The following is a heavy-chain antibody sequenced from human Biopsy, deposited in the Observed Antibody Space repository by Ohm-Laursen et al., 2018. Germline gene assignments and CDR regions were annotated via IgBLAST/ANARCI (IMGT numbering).Heavy chain of an antibody. CDR3: ARDVEGFYSYAMDV. J-gene: IGHJ6*02. Sequence: SLRLSCTASGFTFSDYYLSWIRQPPGTGLEWVSYITSGGSTTDYADSVKGRFTISRDNAKSSLFLQMNSLRAEDTAVYYCARDVEGFYSYAMDVWGQGTTVTVSS. D-gene: IGHD5-24*01. CDR1: GFTFSDYY. CDR2: ITSGGSTT. V-gene: IGHV3-11*01.